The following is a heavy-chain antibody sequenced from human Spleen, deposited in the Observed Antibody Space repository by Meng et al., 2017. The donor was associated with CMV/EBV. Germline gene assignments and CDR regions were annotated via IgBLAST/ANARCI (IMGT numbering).Heavy chain of an antibody. Sequence: GESLKISCAASGFTFSSYSMNWVRQAPGKGLEWVAVISYDGSFQYYADSVKGRFTISRDNSKNTVFLQMNSLRAEDTAVYYCARDERPPYGDYGGAFDYWGQGTLVTVSS. CDR1: GFTFSSYS. J-gene: IGHJ4*02. CDR3: ARDERPPYGDYGGAFDY. V-gene: IGHV3-30*03. D-gene: IGHD4-17*01. CDR2: ISYDGSFQ.